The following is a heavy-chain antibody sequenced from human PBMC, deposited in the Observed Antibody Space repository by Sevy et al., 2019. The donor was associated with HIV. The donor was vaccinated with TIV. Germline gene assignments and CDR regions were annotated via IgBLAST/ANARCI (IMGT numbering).Heavy chain of an antibody. CDR3: ARDLGWIQLWADAFDI. J-gene: IGHJ3*02. D-gene: IGHD5-18*01. V-gene: IGHV3-7*01. CDR2: IKQDGSEK. CDR1: GFTFSSYW. Sequence: GGSLRLSCAASGFTFSSYWMSWVRQAPGKGLEWVANIKQDGSEKYYVNSVKGRFTISRDNAKNSLYLQMNSLRAEDTAVYYCARDLGWIQLWADAFDIWGQGTMVIVSS.